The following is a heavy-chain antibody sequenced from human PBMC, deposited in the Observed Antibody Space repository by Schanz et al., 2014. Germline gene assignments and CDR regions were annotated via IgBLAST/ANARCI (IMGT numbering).Heavy chain of an antibody. D-gene: IGHD3-10*02. V-gene: IGHV3-66*01. J-gene: IGHJ4*02. CDR3: AKNQYDDVDLSSFYFDF. Sequence: EVQLVESGGGLVQPGGSLRLSCAVSGFIVRSNYMTWVRQAPGKGLEWVSFVHPGGSTYYPDSVKGRFTISRDSSKNTLYLQMSSLRPEDTAIYYCAKNQYDDVDLSSFYFDFWGQGTLVTVSS. CDR2: VHPGGST. CDR1: GFIVRSNY.